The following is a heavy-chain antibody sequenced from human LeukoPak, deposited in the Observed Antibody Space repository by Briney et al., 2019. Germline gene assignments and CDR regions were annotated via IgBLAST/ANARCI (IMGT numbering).Heavy chain of an antibody. CDR3: ARASLVGANLNWFDP. Sequence: SETLSLTCTVSGGSISSYYWSWIRQPPGKGLEWIGYIYYSGSIYYNPSLKSRVTMSVDTSKNQFSLKLSSVTAVDTAVYYCARASLVGANLNWFDPWGQGTLVTVSS. D-gene: IGHD1-26*01. V-gene: IGHV4-59*12. CDR2: IYYSGSI. CDR1: GGSISSYY. J-gene: IGHJ5*02.